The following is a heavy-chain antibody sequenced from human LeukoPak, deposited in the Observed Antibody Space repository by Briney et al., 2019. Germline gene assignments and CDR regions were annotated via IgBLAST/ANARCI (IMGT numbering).Heavy chain of an antibody. CDR2: FSGDGVTT. D-gene: IGHD6-19*01. J-gene: IGHJ4*02. CDR3: AKGGSGWSFDY. V-gene: IGHV3-43*02. CDR1: GFTFDDSA. Sequence: GRSLRLSCAASGFTFDDSAMHWVRQAPGKGLEWVSVFSGDGVTTYYPDSVKGRFTISRDNRKNSLYLQMSSLRTEDTALYYCAKGGSGWSFDYWGQGTLVTVSS.